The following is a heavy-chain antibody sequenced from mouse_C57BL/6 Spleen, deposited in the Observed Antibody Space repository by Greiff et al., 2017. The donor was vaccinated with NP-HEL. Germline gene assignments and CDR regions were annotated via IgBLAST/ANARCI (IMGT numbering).Heavy chain of an antibody. V-gene: IGHV1-50*01. Sequence: QVQLQQPGAEPVKPGASVKLSCKASGYTFTSYWMQWVKQRPGQGLEWIGEIDPSDSYTNYNQKFKGKATLTVDKSSSTAYMQLSSLTSEDSAVYYCARPNYGSSYYAMDYWGQGTSVTVSS. D-gene: IGHD1-1*01. J-gene: IGHJ4*01. CDR3: ARPNYGSSYYAMDY. CDR1: GYTFTSYW. CDR2: IDPSDSYT.